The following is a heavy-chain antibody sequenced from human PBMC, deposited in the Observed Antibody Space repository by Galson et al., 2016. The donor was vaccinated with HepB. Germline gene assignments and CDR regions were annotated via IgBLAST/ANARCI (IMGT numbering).Heavy chain of an antibody. Sequence: SVKVSCKASGYTFTSYDINWVRQATGQGLEWMGWMNPDSGNTVYAQKFQGRITMTRNTSISTAYMELSSLSSEDTAVYYCARRRAYCSGGSCSSDYSYYGMDVWGQGTTVTVSS. J-gene: IGHJ6*02. D-gene: IGHD2-15*01. V-gene: IGHV1-8*01. CDR3: ARRRAYCSGGSCSSDYSYYGMDV. CDR2: MNPDSGNT. CDR1: GYTFTSYD.